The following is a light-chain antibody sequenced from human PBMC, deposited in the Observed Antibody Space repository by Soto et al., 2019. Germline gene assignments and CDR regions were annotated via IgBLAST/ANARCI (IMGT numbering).Light chain of an antibody. V-gene: IGLV4-60*02. CDR3: ETWDSNVWV. CDR2: LEGSGSY. J-gene: IGLJ3*02. Sequence: QLVLTQSSSASASLGSSVKLTCTLSSGHSSYIIAWHQQQPGKAPRYLMKLEGSGSYNKGSGVPDRFSGSSSGADRYLTISNLQFEDEADYYCETWDSNVWVFGRDQADRP. CDR1: SGHSSYI.